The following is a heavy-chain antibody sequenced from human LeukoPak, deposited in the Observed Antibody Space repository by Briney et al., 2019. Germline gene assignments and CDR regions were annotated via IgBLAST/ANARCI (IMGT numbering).Heavy chain of an antibody. CDR2: IIPIFGTA. CDR3: ARTIFGVVITDYYYGMDV. V-gene: IGHV1-69*13. CDR1: GYTFTSYG. J-gene: IGHJ6*02. Sequence: SVKVSCTASGYTFTSYGISWVRQAPGQGLEWMGGIIPIFGTANYAQKFQGRVTITADESTSTAYMELSSLRSEDTAVYYCARTIFGVVITDYYYGMDVWGQGTTVTVSS. D-gene: IGHD3-3*01.